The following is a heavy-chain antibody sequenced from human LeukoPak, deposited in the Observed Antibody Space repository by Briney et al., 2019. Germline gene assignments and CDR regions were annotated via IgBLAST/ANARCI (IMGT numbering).Heavy chain of an antibody. J-gene: IGHJ4*02. CDR1: GFTFSTYW. V-gene: IGHV3-30-3*01. CDR3: ARLNLGYGYFLEATKRDY. Sequence: GGSLRLSCAASGFTFSTYWMTWVRQAPGKGLEWVAVISYDVGSNTYYADSVKGRFTISRDNSKNTLYLQMNSLRAEDTAVYYCARLNLGYGYFLEATKRDYWGQGTLVTVSS. D-gene: IGHD5-18*01. CDR2: ISYDVGSNT.